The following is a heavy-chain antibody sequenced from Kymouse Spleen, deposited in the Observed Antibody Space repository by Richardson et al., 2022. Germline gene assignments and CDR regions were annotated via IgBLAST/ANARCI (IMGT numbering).Heavy chain of an antibody. CDR3: ARGGGLELPPGGYFDY. D-gene: IGHD1-7*01. V-gene: IGHV3-33*01. J-gene: IGHJ4*02. CDR1: GFTFSSYG. CDR2: IWYDGSNK. Sequence: QVQLVESGGGVVQPGRSLRLSCAASGFTFSSYGMHWVRQAPGKGLEWVAVIWYDGSNKYYADSVKGRFTISRDNSKNTLYLQMNSLRAEDTAVYYCARGGGLELPPGGYFDYWGQGTLVTVSS.